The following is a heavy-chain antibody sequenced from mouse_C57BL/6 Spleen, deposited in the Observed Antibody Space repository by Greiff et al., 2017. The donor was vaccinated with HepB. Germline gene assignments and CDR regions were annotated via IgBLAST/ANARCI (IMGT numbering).Heavy chain of an antibody. Sequence: DVQLVESGGGLVKPGGSLKLSCAASGFTFSDYGMHWVRQAPEKGLEWVAYISSGSSTIYYADTVKGRFAIFRDKAKNILFLQMTSLRSEDTAMYYCARDKGFDYSMDYWGQGTSVTVSS. CDR2: ISSGSSTI. J-gene: IGHJ4*01. CDR1: GFTFSDYG. CDR3: ARDKGFDYSMDY. V-gene: IGHV5-17*01.